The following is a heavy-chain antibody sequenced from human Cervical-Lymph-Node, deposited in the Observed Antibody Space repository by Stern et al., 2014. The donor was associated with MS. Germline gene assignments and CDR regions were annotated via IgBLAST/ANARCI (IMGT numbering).Heavy chain of an antibody. V-gene: IGHV1-69*01. CDR2: IIPIFGTA. CDR3: ARDSRHYDASYYFDS. CDR1: GGTFSSYA. Sequence: VQLVESGAEVKKPGSSVKVSCKASGGTFSSYAINWARQAPGQGPEWMGGIIPIFGTANYAQKFQGRVTITADESTSTAYMELSSLRSEDTAVYYCARDSRHYDASYYFDSWGQGTLVTVSS. D-gene: IGHD3-16*01. J-gene: IGHJ4*02.